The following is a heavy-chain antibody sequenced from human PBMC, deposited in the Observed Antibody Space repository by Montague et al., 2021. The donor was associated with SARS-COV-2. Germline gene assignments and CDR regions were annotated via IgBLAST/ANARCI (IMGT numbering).Heavy chain of an antibody. J-gene: IGHJ3*02. CDR3: ARGSGWMGNAFDI. CDR2: IYYSGST. Sequence: ETLSLTCTVSGGSISSYYWSWIRQPPGKGLEWIGYIYYSGSTNXXXSXXSRVTISVDTSKNQFSLKLSSVTAADTAVYYCARGSGWMGNAFDIWGQGTMVTVSS. V-gene: IGHV4-59*01. CDR1: GGSISSYY. D-gene: IGHD6-19*01.